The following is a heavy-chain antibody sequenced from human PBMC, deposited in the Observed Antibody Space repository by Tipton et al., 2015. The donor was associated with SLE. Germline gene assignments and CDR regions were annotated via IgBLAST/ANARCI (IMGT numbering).Heavy chain of an antibody. D-gene: IGHD5-18*01. CDR1: GYSISSGYY. CDR3: ARDRDTAKVFID. Sequence: LRLSCTVSGYSISSGYYWGWIRQPPGKGLEWIGSIYHSGSTYYNPSLKSRLTISVDTSKNQFSLKLSSVTAADTAVYYCARDRDTAKVFIDWGQGTLVTVSS. CDR2: IYHSGST. J-gene: IGHJ4*02. V-gene: IGHV4-38-2*02.